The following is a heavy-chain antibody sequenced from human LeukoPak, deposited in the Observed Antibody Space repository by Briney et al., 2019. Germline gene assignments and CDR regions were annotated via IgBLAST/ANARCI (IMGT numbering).Heavy chain of an antibody. CDR2: ISSSSSTI. Sequence: GGSLRLSCAASGFTFSRYSMNWVRQAPGKGLEWVSYISSSSSTIYYADSVKGRFTISRDNAKNSMYLQMNSLRAEDTAVYFCGRDSPPDYWGQGTLVTVSS. J-gene: IGHJ4*02. V-gene: IGHV3-48*01. CDR3: GRDSPPDY. CDR1: GFTFSRYS.